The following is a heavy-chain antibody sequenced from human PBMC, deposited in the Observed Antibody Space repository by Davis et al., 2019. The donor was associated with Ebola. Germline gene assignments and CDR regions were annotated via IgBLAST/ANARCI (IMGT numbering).Heavy chain of an antibody. D-gene: IGHD2-2*01. V-gene: IGHV4-39*01. CDR3: ARCSGVVVVPAAIYYYYGMDV. J-gene: IGHJ6*02. CDR1: GGSFSSYY. CDR2: IYYSGST. Sequence: MPSETLSLTCAVYGGSFSSYYWGWIRQPPGKGLEWIGSIYYSGSTYYNPSLKSRVTISVDTSKNQFSLKLSSVTAADTAVYYCARCSGVVVVPAAIYYYYGMDVWGQGTTVTVSS.